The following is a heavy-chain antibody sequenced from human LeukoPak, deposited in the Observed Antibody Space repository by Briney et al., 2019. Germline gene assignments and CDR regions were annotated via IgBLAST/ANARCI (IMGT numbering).Heavy chain of an antibody. CDR2: ISSSGSTI. CDR1: GFTFSDYY. Sequence: GGSLRLSCAASGFTFSDYYMSWIRQAPGKGLEWVSYISSSGSTIYYADSVKGRFTISRDNAKDSLYLQMNSLRAEDTAVYYCASCRRWDGYKEWGQGTLVTVSS. J-gene: IGHJ4*02. CDR3: ASCRRWDGYKE. D-gene: IGHD5-24*01. V-gene: IGHV3-11*04.